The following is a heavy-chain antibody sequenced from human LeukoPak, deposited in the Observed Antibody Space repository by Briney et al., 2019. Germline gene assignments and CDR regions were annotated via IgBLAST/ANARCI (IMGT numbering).Heavy chain of an antibody. Sequence: GGSLRLSCAASGFTFDDYAMHWVRHAPGKGLEWVSGISWNSGSIGYADSVKGRFTISRDNAKNSLYLQVNSLRAEDMALYYCAKDRGYCSSTSCPFDAFDIWGQGTMVTVSS. CDR1: GFTFDDYA. J-gene: IGHJ3*02. CDR2: ISWNSGSI. D-gene: IGHD2-2*01. V-gene: IGHV3-9*03. CDR3: AKDRGYCSSTSCPFDAFDI.